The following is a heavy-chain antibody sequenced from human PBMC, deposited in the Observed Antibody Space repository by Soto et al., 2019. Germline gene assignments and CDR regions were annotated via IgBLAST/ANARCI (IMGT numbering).Heavy chain of an antibody. CDR1: GFNFSSYW. J-gene: IGHJ4*02. CDR2: IKQDGSEK. CDR3: ARDGDVRYSAAGGY. Sequence: PGGVLRLCYAGSGFNFSSYWMSWVRQSPGKGVEWVANIKQDGSEKYYVDSVKGRFTISRDNAKNSLYLQMNSLRAEDTAVYYCARDGDVRYSAAGGYWGQGTLVTVSS. V-gene: IGHV3-7*01. D-gene: IGHD2-15*01.